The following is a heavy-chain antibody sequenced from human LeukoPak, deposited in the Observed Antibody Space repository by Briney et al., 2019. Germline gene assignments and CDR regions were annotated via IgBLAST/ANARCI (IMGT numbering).Heavy chain of an antibody. CDR3: ARDPLTYYDFWSGYYTGKNYYYYMDV. CDR1: GYTFTSYG. V-gene: IGHV1-18*01. J-gene: IGHJ6*03. CDR2: ISAYNGNT. Sequence: ASVKVSCKASGYTFTSYGISWVRQAPGQGLEWMGWISAYNGNTNYAQKLQGRVTMTTDTSTSTAYMGLRSLRSDDTAVYYCARDPLTYYDFWSGYYTGKNYYYYMDVWGKGTTVTASS. D-gene: IGHD3-3*01.